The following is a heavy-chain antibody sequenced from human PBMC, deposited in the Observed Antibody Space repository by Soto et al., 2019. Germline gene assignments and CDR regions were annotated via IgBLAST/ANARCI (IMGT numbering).Heavy chain of an antibody. CDR2: FSYSGST. D-gene: IGHD3-16*01. CDR1: GDSISTNY. CDR3: ARQRFSSYDALDF. V-gene: IGHV4-59*08. Sequence: QVLLQESGTGLVKPSETLSLTCAVAGDSISTNYWSWIRQPPGKGLEWIGCFSYSGSTKYNPYLQSRGSMSIDASKNQFSLRLSSVTAADTALYYCARQRFSSYDALDFWGQGTMVTVSS. J-gene: IGHJ3*01.